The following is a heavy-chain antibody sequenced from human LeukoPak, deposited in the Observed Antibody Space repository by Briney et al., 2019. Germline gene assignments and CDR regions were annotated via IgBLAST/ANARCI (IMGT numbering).Heavy chain of an antibody. V-gene: IGHV4-34*01. CDR2: INHSGST. Sequence: SETLSLTCAVYGGSFSGYYWSWIRQPPGKGLEWIGEINHSGSTNYNPSLKSRVTISVDTSKNQFSLKLSSVTAADTAVYYCARIPTARLLLRYYFDYWGQGTLVTVSS. CDR1: GGSFSGYY. CDR3: ARIPTARLLLRYYFDY. J-gene: IGHJ4*02. D-gene: IGHD2-21*02.